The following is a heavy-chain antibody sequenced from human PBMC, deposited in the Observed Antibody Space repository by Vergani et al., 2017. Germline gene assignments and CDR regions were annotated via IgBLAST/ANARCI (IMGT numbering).Heavy chain of an antibody. V-gene: IGHV1-2*02. CDR1: GYTFTGYY. Sequence: QVQPVQSGAEVKKPGASVKVSCKDAGYTFTGYYMHWVRQAPGQGLEWMGWINPNSGGTNYAQKFQGRVTMNRDTSISTAYMELSRLRYDDTAVYYCASTYAHPQHSPYYYYGMDLWGQGTTVTVSS. J-gene: IGHJ6*02. CDR2: INPNSGGT. D-gene: IGHD4-11*01. CDR3: ASTYAHPQHSPYYYYGMDL.